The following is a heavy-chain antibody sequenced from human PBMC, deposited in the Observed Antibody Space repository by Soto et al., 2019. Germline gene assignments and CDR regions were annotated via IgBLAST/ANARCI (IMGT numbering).Heavy chain of an antibody. Sequence: GGSLRLSCVASGFTFSSYAMHWVRQAPGKGLEWVAVISYDGSNKYCADSVKGRFTISRDNSKNTLYLQMNSLRAEDTAVYYCARDRHYYDSSGFLGYWGQGTLVTVS. J-gene: IGHJ4*02. CDR3: ARDRHYYDSSGFLGY. CDR1: GFTFSSYA. D-gene: IGHD3-22*01. CDR2: ISYDGSNK. V-gene: IGHV3-30-3*01.